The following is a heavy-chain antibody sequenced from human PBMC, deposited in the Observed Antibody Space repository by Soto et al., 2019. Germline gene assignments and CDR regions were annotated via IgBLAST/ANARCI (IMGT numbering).Heavy chain of an antibody. CDR2: IIPIFGTA. CDR1: GGAISSKS. V-gene: IGHV1-69*01. D-gene: IGHD7-27*01. J-gene: IGHJ2*01. Sequence: SGGAISSKSLCWPQQAKEQGLEWMGGIIPIFGTANYAQKFQGRVTITADESTSTAYLELISLRSEDPSVYYCASVLPELGYICDPWAGSALW. CDR3: ASVLPELGYICDPWAGSAL.